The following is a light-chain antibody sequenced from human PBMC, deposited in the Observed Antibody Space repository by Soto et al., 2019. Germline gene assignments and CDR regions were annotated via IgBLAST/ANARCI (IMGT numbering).Light chain of an antibody. V-gene: IGKV1-39*01. CDR3: QQTYTFPWT. CDR1: QGISDY. CDR2: TAS. Sequence: DILSTQSPASLSAYVGDTVTITCRASQGISDYLSWFQHKPGEAPKLLIYTASSLQGGVPLRFSGAGSRTDFSLTISSLQPEDSATYYCQQTYTFPWTFGQGAKVDI. J-gene: IGKJ1*01.